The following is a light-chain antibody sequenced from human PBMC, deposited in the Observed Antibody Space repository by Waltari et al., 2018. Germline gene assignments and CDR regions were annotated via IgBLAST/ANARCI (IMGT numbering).Light chain of an antibody. CDR3: QHYYTPSYT. Sequence: DIVMTQSPAPRAVSLGGRAAINCKSSQSVLFTSNSKNYLAWYQQKPGQPPKLLIYWASTRAAGVPDRFSGSGSGTDFTLTISSLQAEDVAVYYCQHYYTPSYTFGQGTKLEIK. CDR2: WAS. CDR1: QSVLFTSNSKNY. V-gene: IGKV4-1*01. J-gene: IGKJ2*01.